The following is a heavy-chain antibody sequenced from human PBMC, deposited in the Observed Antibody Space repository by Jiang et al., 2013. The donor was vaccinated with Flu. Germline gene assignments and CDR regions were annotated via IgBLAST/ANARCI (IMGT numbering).Heavy chain of an antibody. CDR2: FFYSAPSA. Sequence: VQLVESGPGLVKPSETLSLTCSVSGGSIGSYYWSWIRQPPGKGLEWIGYFFYSAPSAIYNPSLKGRVTIRADTSKNQLSLELRSVTPADTAVYYCMRDPDENARDLWGQGTSGHRLV. V-gene: IGHV4-59*01. CDR1: GGSIGSYY. D-gene: IGHD1-14*01. J-gene: IGHJ3*01. CDR3: MRDPDENARDL.